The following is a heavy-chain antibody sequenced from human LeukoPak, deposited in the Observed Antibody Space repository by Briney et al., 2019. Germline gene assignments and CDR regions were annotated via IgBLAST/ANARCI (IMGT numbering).Heavy chain of an antibody. CDR1: GGSISGYY. Sequence: SETLSLTCTVSGGSISGYYWSWIRQPAGKGLEWIGRSYTSGSTNYNPSLKSRVTMSVDTSKNQFSLKLSSVTAADTAVYYCARAPPYGDYWYFDLWGRGTLVTVSS. CDR2: SYTSGST. D-gene: IGHD4-17*01. V-gene: IGHV4-4*07. J-gene: IGHJ2*01. CDR3: ARAPPYGDYWYFDL.